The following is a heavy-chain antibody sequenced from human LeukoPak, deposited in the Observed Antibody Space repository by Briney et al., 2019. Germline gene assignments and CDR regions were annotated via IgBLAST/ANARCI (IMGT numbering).Heavy chain of an antibody. CDR2: IIPIFGTA. V-gene: IGHV1-69*01. Sequence: SVKVSCKASGGSFSSYAIGWVRQAPGQWLEWMGGIIPIFGTANYAQKFQGRVTITADESTSTAYMELSSLRSEDTAVYYCARVDRSVGIAAPNGGAFDIWGQGTMVTVSS. CDR1: GGSFSSYA. J-gene: IGHJ3*02. D-gene: IGHD6-13*01. CDR3: ARVDRSVGIAAPNGGAFDI.